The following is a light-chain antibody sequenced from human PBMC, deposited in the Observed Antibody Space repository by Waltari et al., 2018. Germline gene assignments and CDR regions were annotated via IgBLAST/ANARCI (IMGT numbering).Light chain of an antibody. Sequence: GTSSDVGGYNYVSWYQQHPGKAPKLMIYEVSNRPSGVSNRFSGSKSGNTASLTISGLQAEDEADYYCSSYTSSSTLGVFGTGTKVTVL. CDR3: SSYTSSSTLGV. CDR1: SSDVGGYNY. V-gene: IGLV2-14*01. J-gene: IGLJ1*01. CDR2: EVS.